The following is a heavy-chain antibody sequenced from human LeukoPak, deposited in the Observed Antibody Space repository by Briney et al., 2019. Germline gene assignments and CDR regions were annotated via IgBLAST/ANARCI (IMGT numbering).Heavy chain of an antibody. CDR3: AREYYDSSGPYRYYGMDV. V-gene: IGHV1-3*01. CDR2: INAGNGNT. D-gene: IGHD3-22*01. CDR1: GYTFTSYA. J-gene: IGHJ6*02. Sequence: ASVKVSCKASGYTFTSYAMHWVRQAPGQRLEWMGWINAGNGNTKYSQKFQGRVTITRDTSASTAYMELSSLRSEDTAVYYCAREYYDSSGPYRYYGMDVWGQGTTVTVSS.